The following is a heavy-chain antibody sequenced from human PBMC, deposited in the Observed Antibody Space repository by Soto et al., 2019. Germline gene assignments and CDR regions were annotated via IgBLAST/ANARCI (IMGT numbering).Heavy chain of an antibody. CDR2: INHSGST. Sequence: QVQLQQWGAGLLKPSETLSLTCAVYGGSFSGYYWSWIRQPPGKGLEWIGEINHSGSTNYNPSLTSRVTISVDTSKNQFSLKLSSVTAADTAVYYCARGPSRWSTMVRVDPRWFAPWGQGTLVTVSS. CDR3: ARGPSRWSTMVRVDPRWFAP. V-gene: IGHV4-34*01. D-gene: IGHD3-10*01. J-gene: IGHJ5*02. CDR1: GGSFSGYY.